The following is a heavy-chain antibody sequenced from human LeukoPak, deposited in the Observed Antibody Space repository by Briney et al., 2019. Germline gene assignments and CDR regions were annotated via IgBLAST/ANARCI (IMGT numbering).Heavy chain of an antibody. J-gene: IGHJ4*02. CDR3: ARVMRTKNKKYYFDY. CDR1: GYTFTSYG. D-gene: IGHD2-8*01. CDR2: ISAYNGNT. Sequence: ASVKVSCKASGYTFTSYGISWVRQAPGQGLEWMGWISAYNGNTNYAQKLQGRVTMTTDTSTSTAYMELRSLRSDDTAVYYCARVMRTKNKKYYFDYWGQGTLVTVSS. V-gene: IGHV1-18*01.